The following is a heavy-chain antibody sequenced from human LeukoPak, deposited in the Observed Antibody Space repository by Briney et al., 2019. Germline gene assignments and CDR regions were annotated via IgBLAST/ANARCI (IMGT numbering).Heavy chain of an antibody. J-gene: IGHJ4*02. CDR3: AKDTIAALFDY. D-gene: IGHD6-6*01. CDR1: GFTFSSYA. CDR2: ISGNGGST. V-gene: IGHV3-23*01. Sequence: GGSLRLSCAASGFTFSSYAMNWVRQAPGKGLEWVSAISGNGGSTYYADSVKGRFTISRDNSKNTLYLQMNSLRAEDTVVYYCAKDTIAALFDYWGQGTLVTVSS.